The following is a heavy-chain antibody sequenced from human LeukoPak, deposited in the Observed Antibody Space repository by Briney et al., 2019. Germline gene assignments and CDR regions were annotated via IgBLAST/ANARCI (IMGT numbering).Heavy chain of an antibody. V-gene: IGHV1-69*13. J-gene: IGHJ4*02. CDR3: ARGPLHYDILTGYPFDY. CDR2: IIPIFGTA. CDR1: GGTFISYT. Sequence: SVKVSCKASGGTFISYTISWVRQAPGQGLEWMGGIIPIFGTANYAQKFQGRVTITADESTSTAYMELSSLRSEDTAVYYWARGPLHYDILTGYPFDYWGQGTLATVSS. D-gene: IGHD3-9*01.